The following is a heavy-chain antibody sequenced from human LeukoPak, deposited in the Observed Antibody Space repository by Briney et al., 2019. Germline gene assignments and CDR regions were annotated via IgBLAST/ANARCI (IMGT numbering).Heavy chain of an antibody. J-gene: IGHJ4*02. CDR3: ARASRIQLWLIFDY. CDR2: ISSSGSTI. CDR1: GFTFSSYE. Sequence: GGSLRLSCAASGFTFSSYEMNWVRQAPGKGLEWVSYISSSGSTIYYADSVKGRFTISRDNAKNSLYLQMNSLRAEDTAVYYCARASRIQLWLIFDYWGQGTLVTVSS. V-gene: IGHV3-48*03. D-gene: IGHD5-18*01.